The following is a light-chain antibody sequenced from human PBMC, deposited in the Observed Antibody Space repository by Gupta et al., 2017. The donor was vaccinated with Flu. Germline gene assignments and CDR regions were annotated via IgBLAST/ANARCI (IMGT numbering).Light chain of an antibody. CDR2: DVS. CDR1: DVGGYNY. CDR3: SSYTSSSTPYYV. J-gene: IGLJ1*01. V-gene: IGLV2-14*04. Sequence: DVGGYNYVSWYQQHPGKAPKLMIYDVSNRPSGVSNRFSGSKSGNTASLTISGLQAEDEADYYCSSYTSSSTPYYVFGTGTKVTVL.